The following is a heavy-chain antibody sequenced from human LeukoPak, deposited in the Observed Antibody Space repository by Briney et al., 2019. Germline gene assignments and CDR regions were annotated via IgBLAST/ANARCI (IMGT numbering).Heavy chain of an antibody. CDR3: AKDLSLDADLGYDY. D-gene: IGHD6-13*01. Sequence: PGGSLRLSCAASGFTFSSYEMNWVRRAPGKGLEWVSYISSSGSTIYYADSVKGRFTISRDNSKNTLYLQMNSLRAEDTAVYYCAKDLSLDADLGYDYWGQGTLVTVSS. CDR2: ISSSGSTI. CDR1: GFTFSSYE. V-gene: IGHV3-48*03. J-gene: IGHJ4*02.